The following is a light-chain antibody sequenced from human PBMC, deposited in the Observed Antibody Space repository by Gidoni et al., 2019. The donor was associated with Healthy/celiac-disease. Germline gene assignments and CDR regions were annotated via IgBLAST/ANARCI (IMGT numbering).Light chain of an antibody. Sequence: QSVLTQPPSASGTPGQRVTISCSGSSSNIGSNYGYWYQQLPGTAPKLLIYSNNQRPSGVPDRFSGSTSGTSASLAISGLRSEDEADYYCAACDDSLSAWVFGGGTKLTVL. CDR1: SSNIGSNY. CDR3: AACDDSLSAWV. V-gene: IGLV1-47*02. CDR2: SNN. J-gene: IGLJ3*02.